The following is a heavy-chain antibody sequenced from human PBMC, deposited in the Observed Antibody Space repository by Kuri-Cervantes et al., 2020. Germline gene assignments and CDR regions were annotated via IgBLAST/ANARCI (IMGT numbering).Heavy chain of an antibody. J-gene: IGHJ4*02. CDR3: ARGAVLRYLGFDY. V-gene: IGHV4-4*07. CDR1: GGSISNYY. D-gene: IGHD3-9*01. CDR2: IYISGSP. Sequence: SETLSLTCTVFGGSISNYYWTWIRQPAGQGLEWIGRIYISGSPNYNPSLKSRVTISVDTSKNQFSLKLSSVTAADTAVYYCARGAVLRYLGFDYWGQGTLVTVSS.